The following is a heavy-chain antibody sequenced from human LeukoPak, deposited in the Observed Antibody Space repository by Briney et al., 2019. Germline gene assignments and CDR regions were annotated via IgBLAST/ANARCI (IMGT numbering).Heavy chain of an antibody. V-gene: IGHV3-30*04. CDR3: ARAVAGTHWFDP. D-gene: IGHD6-19*01. Sequence: GGSLRLSCAASGFTFSSYPLHWVRQAPGKGLEWVAVISDDGRDKHYADSVKGRFTISRDNSKNTLYLQMSSLRVEDTAVYYCARAVAGTHWFDPWGQGTLVTVSS. CDR2: ISDDGRDK. J-gene: IGHJ5*02. CDR1: GFTFSSYP.